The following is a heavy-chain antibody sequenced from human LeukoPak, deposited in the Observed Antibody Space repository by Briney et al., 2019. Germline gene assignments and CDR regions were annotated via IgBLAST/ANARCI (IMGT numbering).Heavy chain of an antibody. CDR2: FYYSGSD. Sequence: PSETLSHTCTVSGASITSYYWNWIRQPPGKGLEWIGYFYYSGSDNYNPSLKCRITISVDTSKNQFSLKLSSVTTADTAVYYCVRGYCSGATCYHFDYWGQGTLVTVSS. V-gene: IGHV4-59*01. CDR3: VRGYCSGATCYHFDY. J-gene: IGHJ4*02. CDR1: GASITSYY. D-gene: IGHD2-15*01.